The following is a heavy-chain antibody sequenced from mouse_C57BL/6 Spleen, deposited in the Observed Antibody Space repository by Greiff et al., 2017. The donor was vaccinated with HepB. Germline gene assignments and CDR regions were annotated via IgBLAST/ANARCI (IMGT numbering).Heavy chain of an antibody. CDR2: IYPGSGST. CDR1: GYTFTSYW. Sequence: VQLQQPGAELVKPGASVKMSCKASGYTFTSYWITWVKQRPGQGLEWIGDIYPGSGSTNYNEKFKSKATLTVAKSYSTAYMQLSSLTSEDSAVYYCAYNTGVEKGMDYWGQGTSVTVSS. CDR3: AYNTGVEKGMDY. J-gene: IGHJ4*01. V-gene: IGHV1-55*01. D-gene: IGHD1-1*01.